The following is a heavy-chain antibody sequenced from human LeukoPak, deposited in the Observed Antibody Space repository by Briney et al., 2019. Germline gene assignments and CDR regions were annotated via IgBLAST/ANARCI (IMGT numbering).Heavy chain of an antibody. Sequence: ASVKVSCKASGGTFSNYAIFWVRQAPGQGLEWMGGVIPIVGTANYAQRFQGRVTITADESTYTVYMELSSLRSEDTAVYYCARRSDWGQGTLVTVSS. CDR2: VIPIVGTA. V-gene: IGHV1-69*13. CDR1: GGTFSNYA. CDR3: ARRSD. J-gene: IGHJ4*02.